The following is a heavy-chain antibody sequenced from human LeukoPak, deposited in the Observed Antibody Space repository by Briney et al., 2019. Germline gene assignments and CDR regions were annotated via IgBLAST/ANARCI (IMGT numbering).Heavy chain of an antibody. Sequence: GGSLRLSCAASGFTFSSYAMSWVRQAPGRGLEWVSAFSGGGGSTYYADSVKGRFTVSRDNSKNTLYLQMNSLRAEDTAVYYCAKVSSIAARPGTLFDYWGQGTLVTVSS. CDR2: FSGGGGST. D-gene: IGHD6-6*01. CDR3: AKVSSIAARPGTLFDY. J-gene: IGHJ4*02. CDR1: GFTFSSYA. V-gene: IGHV3-23*01.